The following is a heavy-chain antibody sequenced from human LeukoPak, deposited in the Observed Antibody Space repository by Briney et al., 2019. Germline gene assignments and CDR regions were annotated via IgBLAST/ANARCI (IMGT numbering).Heavy chain of an antibody. D-gene: IGHD3-22*01. CDR1: GGSINNYY. CDR2: IYYSGGA. Sequence: SETLSLTCTVSGGSINNYYWSWIRQPPGKGLEYIGYIYYSGGANYNPSLKSRVTISVDPSKNQFSLKLSSVTAADTAVYYCARNGDYYEKSGYHYLFDFWGQGTLVTVSS. CDR3: ARNGDYYEKSGYHYLFDF. J-gene: IGHJ4*02. V-gene: IGHV4-59*01.